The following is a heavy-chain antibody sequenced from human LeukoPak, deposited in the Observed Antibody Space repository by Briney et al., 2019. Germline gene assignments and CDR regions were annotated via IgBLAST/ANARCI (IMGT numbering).Heavy chain of an antibody. D-gene: IGHD6-19*01. CDR1: GFTFSDHY. V-gene: IGHV3-53*04. Sequence: GGSLRLSCAASGFTFSDHYMDWVRQAPGKGLEWVSAIYSGGSTYYADSVKGRFTISRHNSQNTLYLQMNSLRAEDTAVYYCARELMQSSGYRTSDYWGQGTLVTVSS. J-gene: IGHJ4*02. CDR3: ARELMQSSGYRTSDY. CDR2: IYSGGST.